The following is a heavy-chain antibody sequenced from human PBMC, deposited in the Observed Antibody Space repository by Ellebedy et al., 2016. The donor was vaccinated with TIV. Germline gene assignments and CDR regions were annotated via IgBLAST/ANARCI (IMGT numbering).Heavy chain of an antibody. J-gene: IGHJ4*02. V-gene: IGHV4-39*01. D-gene: IGHD3-9*01. Sequence: MPSETLSLTCTVPGGSISSSSYYCGWIRQPPGKGLEWIGSIYYSGSTYYNPSLKSRVTISVDTSKNQFSLKLSSVTAADTSVYYCARPSLLTGLDYWGQGTLVTVSS. CDR2: IYYSGST. CDR3: ARPSLLTGLDY. CDR1: GGSISSSSYY.